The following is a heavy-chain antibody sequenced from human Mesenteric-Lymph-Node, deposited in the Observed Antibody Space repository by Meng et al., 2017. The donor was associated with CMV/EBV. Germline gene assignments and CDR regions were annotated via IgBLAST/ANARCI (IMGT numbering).Heavy chain of an antibody. V-gene: IGHV3-23*01. Sequence: GESLKISCAASGFTFSNYAVSWVRQAPGKGLEWVSGISGVGVSTYYTDSVKGRFTISRDNSRDTLYLQMNSLRAEDTAVYYCAKDGSGDDFWSGYPPRNWFDPWGQGTLVTVSS. CDR3: AKDGSGDDFWSGYPPRNWFDP. D-gene: IGHD3-3*01. J-gene: IGHJ5*02. CDR2: ISGVGVST. CDR1: GFTFSNYA.